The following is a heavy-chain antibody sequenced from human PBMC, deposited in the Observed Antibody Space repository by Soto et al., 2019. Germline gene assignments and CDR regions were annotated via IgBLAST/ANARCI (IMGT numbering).Heavy chain of an antibody. D-gene: IGHD2-8*02. Sequence: LRLSCAASGFTFSSHAMTWVRQAPVKGLEWVSTVSPSGDSTYYADPVKGRFTITRDNSRNTLFLQMNSLRAEDTAVYYCAKALTGGWKLGITGQWGEGTWVTVDS. V-gene: IGHV3-23*01. CDR3: AKALTGGWKLGITGQ. CDR2: VSPSGDST. CDR1: GFTFSSHA. J-gene: IGHJ4*02.